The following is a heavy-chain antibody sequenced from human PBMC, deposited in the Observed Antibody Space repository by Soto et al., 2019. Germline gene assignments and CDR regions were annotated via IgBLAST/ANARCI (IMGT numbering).Heavy chain of an antibody. Sequence: GASVKVSCKASGYTFTNYDINWVRQASGQGLEWMGWVSPRNGNTGYAQRFQGRVTMTRNSSISTVYMELSSLSADDTAVYFCARERQFGAVIRSGMDVWGQGTTVTVSS. J-gene: IGHJ6*02. V-gene: IGHV1-8*01. D-gene: IGHD3-3*01. CDR1: GYTFTNYD. CDR2: VSPRNGNT. CDR3: ARERQFGAVIRSGMDV.